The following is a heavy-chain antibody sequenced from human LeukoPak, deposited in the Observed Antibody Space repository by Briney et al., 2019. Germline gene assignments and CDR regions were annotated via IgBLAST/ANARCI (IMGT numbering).Heavy chain of an antibody. J-gene: IGHJ4*02. D-gene: IGHD6-13*01. CDR2: IYYRGST. Sequence: SETLSLTCTVSGGSISSYYWSWIRQPPGKGLEWIGYIYYRGSTNYNPSLKSRVTISVDTSKNQFSLKLSSVTAADTAVYYCARDRYSSSSLDYWGQGTLVTVSS. CDR3: ARDRYSSSSLDY. V-gene: IGHV4-59*01. CDR1: GGSISSYY.